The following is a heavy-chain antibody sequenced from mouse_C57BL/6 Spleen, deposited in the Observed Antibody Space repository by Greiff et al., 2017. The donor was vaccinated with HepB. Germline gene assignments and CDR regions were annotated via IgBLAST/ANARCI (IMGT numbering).Heavy chain of an antibody. J-gene: IGHJ2*01. CDR1: GFTFSSYG. CDR2: ISSGGSYT. Sequence: EVKVVESGGDLVKPGGSLKLSCAASGFTFSSYGMSWVRQTPDKRLEWVATISSGGSYTYYPDSVKGRFTISRDNAKNTLYLQMSSLKSEDTAMYYCARQRGFDYWGQGTTLTVSS. CDR3: ARQRGFDY. V-gene: IGHV5-6*01.